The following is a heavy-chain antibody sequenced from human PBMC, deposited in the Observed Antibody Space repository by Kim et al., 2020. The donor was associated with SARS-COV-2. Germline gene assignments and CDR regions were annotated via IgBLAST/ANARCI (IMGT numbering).Heavy chain of an antibody. V-gene: IGHV3-33*01. J-gene: IGHJ6*02. CDR1: GFTFSSYG. CDR3: ARGQLVRARGLVDMDV. Sequence: GGSLRLSCAASGFTFSSYGMHWVRQAPGKGLEWVAVIWYDGSNKYYADSVKGRFTISRDNSKNTLYLQMNSLRAEDTAVYYCARGQLVRARGLVDMDVWGQGTTVTVSS. CDR2: IWYDGSNK. D-gene: IGHD6-13*01.